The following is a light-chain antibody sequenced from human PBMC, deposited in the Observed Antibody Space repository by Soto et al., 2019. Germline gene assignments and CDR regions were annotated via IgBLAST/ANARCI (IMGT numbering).Light chain of an antibody. CDR1: RGMSSW. J-gene: IGKJ4*01. V-gene: IGKV1-12*01. CDR3: QQANSFPLT. CDR2: TAS. Sequence: DIQMTQSPSSLSASLGDRVTITCRASRGMSSWLAWYQQKPGKAPKLLIYTASYLQSGVPSRFSGSGSGTDFTLTISSLQPEDFATYYCQQANSFPLTFGGGTKVEIK.